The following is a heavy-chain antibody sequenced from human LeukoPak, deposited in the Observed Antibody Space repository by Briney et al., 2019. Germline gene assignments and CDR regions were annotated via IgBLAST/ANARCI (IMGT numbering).Heavy chain of an antibody. CDR2: ITHVGDS. Sequence: SETLSLTCAVYGGSFSGYYWSWIRQPPGKGLEWIGEITHVGDSNYNPSLKSRVTISLDTSKSQFSLKLHSLTAADTAVYYCARGNRRLAYYGSGSRLPFDYWGQGTLVTVSS. V-gene: IGHV4-34*01. CDR3: ARGNRRLAYYGSGSRLPFDY. D-gene: IGHD3-10*01. J-gene: IGHJ4*02. CDR1: GGSFSGYY.